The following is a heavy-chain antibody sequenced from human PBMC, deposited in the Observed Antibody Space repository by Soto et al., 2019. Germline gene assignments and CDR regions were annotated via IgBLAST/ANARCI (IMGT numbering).Heavy chain of an antibody. CDR1: GGNRYT. D-gene: IGHD2-2*01. J-gene: IGHJ6*02. CDR3: ARDSGRSDVVPAAISAMDV. Sequence: QVQLVQSGAEVKKPGSSVKVSCKGSGGNRYTITWVRQAPGQGLEWMGRIIPMFGIATYAQNFQGRITISADXSPRSAXXELSSLRSEDTAVYYCARDSGRSDVVPAAISAMDVWGQGTTVTVSS. CDR2: IIPMFGIA. V-gene: IGHV1-69*08.